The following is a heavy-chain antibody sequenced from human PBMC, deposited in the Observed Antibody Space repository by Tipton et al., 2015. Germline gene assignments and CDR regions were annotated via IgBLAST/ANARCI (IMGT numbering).Heavy chain of an antibody. D-gene: IGHD3-22*01. V-gene: IGHV4-4*02. CDR1: GASISSSNW. CDR3: ARGDSGNYYDSTGDYFPNWFDP. Sequence: TLSLTCGVSGASISSSNWWSWVRQPPGKGLEWIGYVFYSGNTYYSQSLQSRVTISVDTSKNQFSLKLRSMSAADTAVYYCARGDSGNYYDSTGDYFPNWFDPWGQGTLVTVSS. J-gene: IGHJ5*02. CDR2: VFYSGNT.